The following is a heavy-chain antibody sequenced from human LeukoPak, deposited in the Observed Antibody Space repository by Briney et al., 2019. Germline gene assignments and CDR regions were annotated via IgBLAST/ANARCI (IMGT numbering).Heavy chain of an antibody. J-gene: IGHJ6*03. D-gene: IGHD6-13*01. CDR3: ARHEGSSSWYSYYYMDV. V-gene: IGHV4-4*09. CDR2: IYTSGST. Sequence: SETLSLTCTVSGASISSYYWSWIRQPPGKGLEWIGYIYTSGSTNYNPSLKSRVTISVDTSKNQFSLKLSSVTAADTAVYYCARHEGSSSWYSYYYMDVWGKGTTVTVSS. CDR1: GASISSYY.